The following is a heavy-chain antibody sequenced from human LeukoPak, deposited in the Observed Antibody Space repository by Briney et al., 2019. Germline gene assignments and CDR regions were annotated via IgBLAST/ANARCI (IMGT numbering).Heavy chain of an antibody. CDR3: ARDPGRYYDSSGYHHYYYYGMDV. V-gene: IGHV3-66*01. Sequence: GGSLRLSCAASGFTVRSNYMSWVRRALGKGLGEVSDMYSNSMTDYADSVQGRFTISRDNSKNTMYLQMNSLRAEDTAVYYCARDPGRYYDSSGYHHYYYYGMDVWGQGTMVTVSS. J-gene: IGHJ6*02. CDR2: MYSNSMT. CDR1: GFTVRSNY. D-gene: IGHD3-22*01.